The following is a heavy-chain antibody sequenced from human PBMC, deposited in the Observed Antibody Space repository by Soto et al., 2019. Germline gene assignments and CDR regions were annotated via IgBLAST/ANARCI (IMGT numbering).Heavy chain of an antibody. V-gene: IGHV3-23*01. J-gene: IGHJ4*02. CDR2: ISINGETT. CDR1: GFTFSSHA. Sequence: GGSLRLSCAASGFTFSSHAMSWVRQAPAKGLEWVSGISINGETTYYADSVKGRFTISRDNSKNTLYLQMNSLRAEDTAVYYCASEIRPNDYWGQGTLVTVSS. D-gene: IGHD4-17*01. CDR3: ASEIRPNDY.